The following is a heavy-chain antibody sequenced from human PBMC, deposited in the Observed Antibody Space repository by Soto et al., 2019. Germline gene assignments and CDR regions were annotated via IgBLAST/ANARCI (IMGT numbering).Heavy chain of an antibody. Sequence: ASVKVSCKASGYTFTGYYMHWVRQAPGQGLEWMGWINPNSGGTNYAQKFQGWVTMTRDTSISTAYMELSRLRSDDTAVYYCARDPITGTTSGMDVWGQGTTVTVSS. CDR3: ARDPITGTTSGMDV. V-gene: IGHV1-2*04. D-gene: IGHD1-20*01. CDR1: GYTFTGYY. J-gene: IGHJ6*02. CDR2: INPNSGGT.